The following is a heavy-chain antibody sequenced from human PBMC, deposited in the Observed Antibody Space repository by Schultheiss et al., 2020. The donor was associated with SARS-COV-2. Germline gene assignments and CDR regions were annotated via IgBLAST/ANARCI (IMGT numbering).Heavy chain of an antibody. CDR3: ARGLGYYGSTTKGDY. CDR1: GGSISSGDYY. J-gene: IGHJ4*02. CDR2: INHSGST. Sequence: SETLSLTCTVSGGSISSGDYYWSWIRQPPGKGLEWIGEINHSGSTNYNPSLKSRVTISVDTSKNQFSLKLSSVTAADTAVYYCARGLGYYGSTTKGDYWAQGTLVTVSS. V-gene: IGHV4-30-4*01. D-gene: IGHD3-10*01.